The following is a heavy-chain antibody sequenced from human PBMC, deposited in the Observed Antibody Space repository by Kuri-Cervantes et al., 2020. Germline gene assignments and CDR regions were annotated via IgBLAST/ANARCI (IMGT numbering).Heavy chain of an antibody. CDR3: ARPGGGFFWSAYYGDGMDV. CDR1: GGSISSYY. CDR2: IYYSGST. Sequence: SETLSLTCTVPGGSISSYYWSWIRLPPGKGLEWIGYIYYSGSTNYNPSLKSRVAISVDTSKNQFSLKLNSVTAADTAVYYCARPGGGFFWSAYYGDGMDVWGQGTTVTVSS. J-gene: IGHJ6*02. D-gene: IGHD3-3*01. V-gene: IGHV4-59*01.